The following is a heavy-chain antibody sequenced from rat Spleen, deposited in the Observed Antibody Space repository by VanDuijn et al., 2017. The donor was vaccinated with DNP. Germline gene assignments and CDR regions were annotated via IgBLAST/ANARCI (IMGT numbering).Heavy chain of an antibody. Sequence: EVQLKESGPGLEQPSQTLSLTCTVSGFSLTDYSVHWVRQPPRKGLEWMGVMWSGGSTDFNPALNSRLSISRDISKSQVFLKMNSLQPEDTAIYFCNRGYGLWGQGVMVTVSS. CDR1: GFSLTDYS. V-gene: IGHV2S63*01. CDR2: MWSGGST. J-gene: IGHJ2*01. CDR3: NRGYGL. D-gene: IGHD2-3*01.